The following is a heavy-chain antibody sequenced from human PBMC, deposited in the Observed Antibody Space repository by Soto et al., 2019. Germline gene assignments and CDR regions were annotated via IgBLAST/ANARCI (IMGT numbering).Heavy chain of an antibody. V-gene: IGHV3-11*06. Sequence: GGSLRLSCAASGFSFSDYYMSWIRQAPGKGLEWVAYISTINSFTNYADSVKGRFTISRDNAKNSLYLQMNSLRAEDTAVYYCARYDSSGYYWPYYYYGMDVWGQGTTVTVSS. CDR2: ISTINSFT. CDR3: ARYDSSGYYWPYYYYGMDV. CDR1: GFSFSDYY. D-gene: IGHD3-22*01. J-gene: IGHJ6*02.